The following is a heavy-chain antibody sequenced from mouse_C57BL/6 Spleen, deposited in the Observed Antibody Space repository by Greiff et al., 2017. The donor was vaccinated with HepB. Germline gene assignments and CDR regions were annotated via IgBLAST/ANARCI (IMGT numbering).Heavy chain of an antibody. V-gene: IGHV1-74*01. CDR3: AISDYYGSSFAY. D-gene: IGHD1-1*01. CDR1: GYTFTSYW. CDR2: IHPSDSDT. Sequence: QVQLKQPGAELVKPGASVKVSCKASGYTFTSYWMHWVKQRPGQGLEWIGRIHPSDSDTNYNQKFKGKATLTVDKSSSTAYMQLSSLTSEDSAVYYCAISDYYGSSFAYWGQGTLVTVSA. J-gene: IGHJ3*01.